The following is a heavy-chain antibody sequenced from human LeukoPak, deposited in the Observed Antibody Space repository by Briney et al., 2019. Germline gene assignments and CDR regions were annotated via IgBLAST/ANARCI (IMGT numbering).Heavy chain of an antibody. D-gene: IGHD2-15*01. J-gene: IGHJ5*02. CDR2: ISPYNGNT. CDR3: ASSAVGIPLNWFDP. V-gene: IGHV1-18*01. CDR1: GYTFTSYD. Sequence: GASVKVSCKASGYTFTSYDINWVRQATGQGLEWMGWISPYNGNTNYAQMLQGRVTMTTDSSTSTAYMELRSLRSEDTAVYYCASSAVGIPLNWFDPWGQGTLVTVSS.